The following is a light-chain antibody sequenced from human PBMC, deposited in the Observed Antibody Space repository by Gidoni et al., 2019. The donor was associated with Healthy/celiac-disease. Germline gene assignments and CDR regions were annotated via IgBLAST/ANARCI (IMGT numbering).Light chain of an antibody. V-gene: IGKV3-11*01. CDR3: QQRSNWPIT. CDR2: DAS. Sequence: IVFTQSPATLSLSPGERATLSCRASQSVSSYLAWYQQKPGQAPRLLIYDASNRATGIPARFSGSGSGTDFTLTISSLEPEDFAVYYCQQRSNWPITFGQXTRLEIK. J-gene: IGKJ5*01. CDR1: QSVSSY.